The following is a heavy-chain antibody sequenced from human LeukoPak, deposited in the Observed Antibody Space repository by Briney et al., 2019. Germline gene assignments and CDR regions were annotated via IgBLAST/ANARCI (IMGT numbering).Heavy chain of an antibody. CDR1: GLTFSYYG. CDR3: AKGVRSGYDRLDF. V-gene: IGHV3-30*18. D-gene: IGHD5-12*01. CDR2: ISYDGLNK. Sequence: GGSLRLFCAASGLTFSYYGIHWVRQAPGKGLEWVAVISYDGLNKNYADFVKGRFTISRDNSKNTLYLQMNSLRVEDTAVYYCAKGVRSGYDRLDFWGQGTLVTVSS. J-gene: IGHJ4*02.